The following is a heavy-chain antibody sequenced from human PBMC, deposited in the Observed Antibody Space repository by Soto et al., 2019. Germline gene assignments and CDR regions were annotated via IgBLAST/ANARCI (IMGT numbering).Heavy chain of an antibody. V-gene: IGHV5-51*01. CDR2: IYPGDSDT. CDR3: ANTDGYEVDY. Sequence: GASLKISCKGSGYSFVSYWIAWVRQMPGKVLEWMGSIYPGDSDTTYSPSIQGQVTTSADKSSTTVYVQWNTLKASDTAMYYCANTDGYEVDYWGQGTQVTVSS. J-gene: IGHJ4*02. D-gene: IGHD5-18*01. CDR1: GYSFVSYW.